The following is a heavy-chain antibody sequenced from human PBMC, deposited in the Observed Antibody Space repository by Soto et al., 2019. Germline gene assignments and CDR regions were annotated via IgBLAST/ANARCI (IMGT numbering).Heavy chain of an antibody. CDR3: TTQRYYYDSSGYHFDV. CDR1: GYTFTTYY. Sequence: GASVKVSCKASGYTFTTYYMHWVRQAPGQGLEWLGLINPSGDGTNYAQKFQDRLAMTTDTSTSTVYMELSSLRSEDTAMYYCTTQRYYYDSSGYHFDVWGQGTLVTVSS. V-gene: IGHV1-46*03. J-gene: IGHJ3*01. CDR2: INPSGDGT. D-gene: IGHD3-22*01.